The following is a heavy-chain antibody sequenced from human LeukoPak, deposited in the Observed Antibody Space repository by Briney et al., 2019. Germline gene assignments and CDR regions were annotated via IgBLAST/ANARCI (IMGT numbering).Heavy chain of an antibody. D-gene: IGHD5-18*01. J-gene: IGHJ4*02. CDR3: TRITTAMDVDY. CDR1: SYQ. CDR2: ISSSGSTI. Sequence: SYQMNWVRQAPGKGLQWVSYISSSGSTIYYADSVKGRFTISRDNAKNSLYLQMNSLRAEDTAVYYCTRITTAMDVDYWGQGTLVTVSS. V-gene: IGHV3-48*03.